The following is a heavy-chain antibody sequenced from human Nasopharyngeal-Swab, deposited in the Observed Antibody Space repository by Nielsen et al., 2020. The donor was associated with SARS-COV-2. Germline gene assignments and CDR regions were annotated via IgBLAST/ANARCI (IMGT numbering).Heavy chain of an antibody. CDR1: GYTFTSYA. CDR2: INAGNGNT. Sequence: ASVKVSCKASGYTFTSYAMHWVRQAPGQRLEWMGWINAGNGNTKYSQKFQGRVTITRDTSASTAYMELSSLRSEDTAVYYCARVFAYYTTLRAFDIWGQGTMVTVSS. CDR3: ARVFAYYTTLRAFDI. J-gene: IGHJ3*02. D-gene: IGHD3-3*01. V-gene: IGHV1-3*01.